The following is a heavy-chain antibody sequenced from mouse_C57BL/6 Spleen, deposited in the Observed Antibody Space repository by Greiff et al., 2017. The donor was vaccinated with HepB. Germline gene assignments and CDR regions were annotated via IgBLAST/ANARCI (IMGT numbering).Heavy chain of an antibody. V-gene: IGHV5-9-1*02. D-gene: IGHD1-1*01. Sequence: EVNLVESGEGLVKPGGSLKLSCAASGFTFSSYAMSWVRQTPEKRLEWVAYISSGGDYIYYADTVKGRFTISRDNARNTLYLQMSSLKSEDTAMYYCTRVRGAKGYFDYWGQGTTLTVSS. CDR3: TRVRGAKGYFDY. CDR2: ISSGGDYI. CDR1: GFTFSSYA. J-gene: IGHJ2*01.